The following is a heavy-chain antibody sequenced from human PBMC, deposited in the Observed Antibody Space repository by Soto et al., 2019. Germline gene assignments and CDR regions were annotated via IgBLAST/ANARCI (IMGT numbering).Heavy chain of an antibody. D-gene: IGHD4-17*01. Sequence: EVRLVQSWGGLVQPGGSLRLSCAASLFIVSDNYMSCVRQAPGKGLEWVSLIYSGGGTDYAESVKGRFTISSDYSKNTLYLQLNSLKAEDTGMYYCATRMTTATYWGQGTVVTVSS. CDR3: ATRMTTATY. CDR1: LFIVSDNY. V-gene: IGHV3-66*01. J-gene: IGHJ4*02. CDR2: IYSGGGT.